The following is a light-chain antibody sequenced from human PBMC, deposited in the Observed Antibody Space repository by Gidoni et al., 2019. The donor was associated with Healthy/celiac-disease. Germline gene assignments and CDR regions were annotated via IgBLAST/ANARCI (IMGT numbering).Light chain of an antibody. J-gene: IGLJ2*01. Sequence: QSVLTPPHSASGTPGQRVTISCSGSSSNLGSNTVNWYQQLPGTAPKLLIYSNNQRPSGVPDRLSCSKSGTSASLAISGLQSEDEADYYCAAWDDSLNGVVFGGGTKLTVL. CDR1: SSNLGSNT. V-gene: IGLV1-44*01. CDR2: SNN. CDR3: AAWDDSLNGVV.